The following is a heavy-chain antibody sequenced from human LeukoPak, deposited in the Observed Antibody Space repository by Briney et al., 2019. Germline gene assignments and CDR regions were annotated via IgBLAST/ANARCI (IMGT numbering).Heavy chain of an antibody. V-gene: IGHV3-21*01. CDR1: GFTFSSYS. CDR2: ISSSSSYI. J-gene: IGHJ1*01. D-gene: IGHD4-17*01. Sequence: GGSLRLSCAASGFTFSSYSMNWVRQAPGKGLEWVSSISSSSSYIYYADSVKGRFTISRDNAKNSLYLQMNSLRAEDTAVYYCARDYGDYGYFQHWGQGTLVTVSS. CDR3: ARDYGDYGYFQH.